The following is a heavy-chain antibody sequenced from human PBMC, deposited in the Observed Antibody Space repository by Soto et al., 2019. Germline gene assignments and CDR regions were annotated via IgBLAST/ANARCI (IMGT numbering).Heavy chain of an antibody. Sequence: SETLSLTCTVSGGSISSSSYYWGWIRQPPGKGLEWIGSIYYSGSTYYNPSLKSRVTISVDTSKNQFSLKLSSVTAADTAVYYCARQGLVRWWFDPWGQGTLVTVSS. CDR1: GGSISSSSYY. CDR2: IYYSGST. V-gene: IGHV4-39*01. J-gene: IGHJ5*02. CDR3: ARQGLVRWWFDP. D-gene: IGHD6-19*01.